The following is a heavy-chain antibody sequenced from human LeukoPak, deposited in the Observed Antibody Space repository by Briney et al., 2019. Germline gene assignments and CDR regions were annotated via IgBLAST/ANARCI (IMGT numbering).Heavy chain of an antibody. D-gene: IGHD3/OR15-3a*01. Sequence: TGGSLRLSCAASGFTLSTYAMSWVRQTPGKGLEWVAATSSSDAGTYHADSVRGRFTISRDNSKNTLYLQMNSLRAEDAAVYYCAKDWTGFDNWFDPWGQGTLVTVSS. CDR2: TSSSDAGT. CDR1: GFTLSTYA. J-gene: IGHJ5*02. V-gene: IGHV3-23*01. CDR3: AKDWTGFDNWFDP.